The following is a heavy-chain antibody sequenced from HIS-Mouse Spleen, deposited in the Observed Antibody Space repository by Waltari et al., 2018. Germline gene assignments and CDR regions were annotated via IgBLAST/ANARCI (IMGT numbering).Heavy chain of an antibody. J-gene: IGHJ3*02. D-gene: IGHD7-27*01. CDR3: ARGGATGEAVDI. CDR1: GGPSSGSY. Sequence: QVQLQQWGAGLLKPSQTLPRTCAVHGGPSSGSYWGWIRQPTGEGLRWIGEIKHSGSTNYNPSTKSRVTIAVNTSKNQFSLKRSSVTAADTAVYYCARGGATGEAVDIWRQGTMVTVSS. CDR2: IKHSGST. V-gene: IGHV4-34*01.